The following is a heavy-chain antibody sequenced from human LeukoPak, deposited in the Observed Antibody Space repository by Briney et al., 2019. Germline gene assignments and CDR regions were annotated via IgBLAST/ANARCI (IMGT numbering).Heavy chain of an antibody. Sequence: SETLSLTCTASGGSISSYYWSWIRQPPGKGLEWIGYIYYSGSTNYNPSLKSRVTISVDTSKNQFSLKLSSVTAADTAVYYCAREGIAVAGNFDYWGQGTLVTVSS. CDR3: AREGIAVAGNFDY. V-gene: IGHV4-59*12. CDR1: GGSISSYY. CDR2: IYYSGST. J-gene: IGHJ4*02. D-gene: IGHD6-19*01.